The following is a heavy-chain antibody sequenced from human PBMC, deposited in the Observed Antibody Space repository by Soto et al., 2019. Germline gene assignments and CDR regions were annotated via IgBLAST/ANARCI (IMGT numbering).Heavy chain of an antibody. J-gene: IGHJ6*02. CDR3: ARKSQWLSGYIYHGMDV. V-gene: IGHV3-48*03. CDR2: INVGGDTR. D-gene: IGHD6-19*01. CDR1: GFMFSSYE. Sequence: GGSLRLSCAASGFMFSSYEFNWVRPAPGKGLEWVSYINVGGDTRHYADSVRGRFTISRDDAKGSLYLQMDSLRVEDTAVYFCARKSQWLSGYIYHGMDVWSQGTSVTVSS.